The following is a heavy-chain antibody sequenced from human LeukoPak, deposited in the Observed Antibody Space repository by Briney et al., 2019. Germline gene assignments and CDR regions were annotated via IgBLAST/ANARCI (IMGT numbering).Heavy chain of an antibody. D-gene: IGHD6-19*01. Sequence: SVKVSCKASGGTFSSYAISWVRQAPGQGLEWMGRIIPILGIANYAQKFQGRVTITADKSTSTAYMELSSLRSEDTAVYYCASRGNIAVAGTFYYGMDVWGQGTTVTVSS. CDR2: IIPILGIA. J-gene: IGHJ6*02. CDR1: GGTFSSYA. V-gene: IGHV1-69*04. CDR3: ASRGNIAVAGTFYYGMDV.